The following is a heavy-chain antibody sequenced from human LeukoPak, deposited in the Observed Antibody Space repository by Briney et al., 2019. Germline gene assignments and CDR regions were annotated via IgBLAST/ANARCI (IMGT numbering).Heavy chain of an antibody. CDR2: IYPGDSDT. CDR1: GYSFITYW. CDR3: ARQRFTMRAYAGNWFDP. Sequence: KTGESLKISGKGSGYSFITYWIAWVRQVPGKGLEWMGIIYPGDSDTRYSPSFQGQVTISVDKSINTAYLQWSSLKASDTAMYYCARQRFTMRAYAGNWFDPWGQGTLVTVSS. J-gene: IGHJ5*02. D-gene: IGHD3-10*01. V-gene: IGHV5-51*01.